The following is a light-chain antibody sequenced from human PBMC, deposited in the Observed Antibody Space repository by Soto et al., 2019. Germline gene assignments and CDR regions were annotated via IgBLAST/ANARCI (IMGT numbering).Light chain of an antibody. CDR3: STWDDSLNGVV. V-gene: IGLV1-44*01. CDR1: TSNIGSNT. Sequence: QSVLTQPPSASGTPGQRVTISCSGSTSNIGSNTVNWYQQLPRTAPKLLFYSNNERPSGVPDRFSGSKSGTSASLATRGLQSEDEADYYCSTWDDSLNGVVFGGGTKLTVL. J-gene: IGLJ3*02. CDR2: SNN.